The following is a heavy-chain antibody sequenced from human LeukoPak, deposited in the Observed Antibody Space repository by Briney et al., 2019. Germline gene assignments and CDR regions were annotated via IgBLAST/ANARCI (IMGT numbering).Heavy chain of an antibody. Sequence: PSETLSLTCAVYGGSFSGYYWSWIRQPPGKGLEWIGEINHSGSTNYNPSLKSRVTISVDTSKNQFSLKLSSVTAADTAVYYCARSRPPRYFDYWGQGTLVTVSS. J-gene: IGHJ4*02. V-gene: IGHV4-34*01. D-gene: IGHD6-6*01. CDR2: INHSGST. CDR1: GGSFSGYY. CDR3: ARSRPPRYFDY.